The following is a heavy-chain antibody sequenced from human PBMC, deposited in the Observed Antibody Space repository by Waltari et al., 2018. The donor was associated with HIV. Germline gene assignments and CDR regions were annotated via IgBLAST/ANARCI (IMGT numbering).Heavy chain of an antibody. J-gene: IGHJ4*02. Sequence: QVQLVQSGADVKKPGASVKVSCKTSGYTFTDYFTHWLRQAPGQGLEWVGRVNPQSGATDLAQSFQDRVTMTRDTSISTAYMELTRLTSDDTAVYYCARECLADDYGDFYFDLWGQGTLISVSS. CDR3: ARECLADDYGDFYFDL. D-gene: IGHD4-17*01. CDR2: VNPQSGAT. V-gene: IGHV1-2*06. CDR1: GYTFTDYF.